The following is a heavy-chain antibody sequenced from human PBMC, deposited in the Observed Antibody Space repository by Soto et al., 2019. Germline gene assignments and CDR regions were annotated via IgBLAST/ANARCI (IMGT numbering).Heavy chain of an antibody. V-gene: IGHV1-46*01. Sequence: QVQLVQSGAEVKKPGASVKVSCQTSGYTFMNHYIHWMRQAPGQGLEWMGIMKPDGTSINYAPKFEGRVTMTTDTSRGTVFMELTSLTFEDTAVYYWSRDGGNLWGYFDHWGQGSLVTVSS. D-gene: IGHD1-26*01. J-gene: IGHJ4*02. CDR1: GYTFMNHY. CDR2: MKPDGTSI. CDR3: SRDGGNLWGYFDH.